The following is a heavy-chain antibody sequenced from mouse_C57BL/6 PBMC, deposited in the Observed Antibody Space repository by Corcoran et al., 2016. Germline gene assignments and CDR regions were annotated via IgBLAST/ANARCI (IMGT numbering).Heavy chain of an antibody. J-gene: IGHJ3*01. CDR3: ARKSWFAY. V-gene: IGHV9-3*01. Sequence: QIQLVQSGPELKKPGETVKISCKASGYTFTTYGMSWVKQAPGKGLKWMGWINTYSGVPTYADDIKGRFAFSLETSASTAYLQINNLKNEDTATYFCARKSWFAYWGQGTLVTVSA. CDR1: GYTFTTYG. CDR2: INTYSGVP.